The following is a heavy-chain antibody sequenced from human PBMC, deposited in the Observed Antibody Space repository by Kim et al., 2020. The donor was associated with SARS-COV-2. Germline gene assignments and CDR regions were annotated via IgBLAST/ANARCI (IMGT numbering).Heavy chain of an antibody. CDR3: ARETGSVSLWYFDP. Sequence: GGSLRLSCAASRFTFTSYDMNWVRQAPGKGLEWISFITSSSNRIHYADSVKGRFTISRDNAKNSLYLQMDSLSDEDTAVYYCARETGSVSLWYFDPWGRGNLVTVSS. D-gene: IGHD3-10*01. V-gene: IGHV3-48*02. J-gene: IGHJ2*01. CDR2: ITSSSNRI. CDR1: RFTFTSYD.